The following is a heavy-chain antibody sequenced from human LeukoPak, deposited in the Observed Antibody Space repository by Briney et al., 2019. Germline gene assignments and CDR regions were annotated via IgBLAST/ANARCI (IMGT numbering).Heavy chain of an antibody. CDR1: GFTFSSYA. CDR2: ISGSGGST. V-gene: IGHV3-23*01. Sequence: SGGSLRLSCAAAGFTFSSYAMSWVSQAPGKGLEWVSAISGSGGSTYYADSVKGRFTISRDNSKNTLYLQMNSLRAEDTAVYYCAKEGVKWELLGAFDIWGQGTMVTVSS. J-gene: IGHJ3*02. D-gene: IGHD1-26*01. CDR3: AKEGVKWELLGAFDI.